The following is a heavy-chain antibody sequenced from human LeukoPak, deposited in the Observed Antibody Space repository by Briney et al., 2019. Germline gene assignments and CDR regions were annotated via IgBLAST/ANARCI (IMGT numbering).Heavy chain of an antibody. J-gene: IGHJ4*02. Sequence: SETLSLTCTVSGGSISSYYWTWIRQPPGKGLEWIGSLYYSGSTNYNPSLKSRVTISVDTSKNQFSLKLSSVTAADTAVYYCARVSGSYFVDNWGQGTLVTVSS. CDR3: ARVSGSYFVDN. D-gene: IGHD1-26*01. CDR1: GGSISSYY. V-gene: IGHV4-59*08. CDR2: LYYSGST.